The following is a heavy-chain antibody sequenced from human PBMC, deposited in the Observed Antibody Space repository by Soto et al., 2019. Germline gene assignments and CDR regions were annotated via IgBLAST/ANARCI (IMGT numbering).Heavy chain of an antibody. D-gene: IGHD6-13*01. J-gene: IGHJ4*02. CDR1: GASITSGNYY. CDR3: ARPDSSNYGEPFAS. CDR2: SSYTGNT. V-gene: IGHV4-39*01. Sequence: SETLSLTCTVSGASITSGNYYWGWIRQPPGKGLQWIGSSSYTGNTYFNPSLRSRVTISVDTSNNQFSLRLTSVTASDTAVYYCARPDSSNYGEPFASWGQGTLVTVSS.